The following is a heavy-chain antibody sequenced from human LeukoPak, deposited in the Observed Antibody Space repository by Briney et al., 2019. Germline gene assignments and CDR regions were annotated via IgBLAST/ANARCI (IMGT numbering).Heavy chain of an antibody. Sequence: GASVKVSCKASGYTFTSYYMHWVRQAPGQGLEWMGIINPSGGSTSYAQKFQGRVTMTEDTSTDTAYMELSSLRSEDTAVYYCATEVVVTAKGGDAFDIWGQGTMVTVSS. V-gene: IGHV1-46*01. J-gene: IGHJ3*02. CDR1: GYTFTSYY. CDR2: INPSGGST. D-gene: IGHD2-21*02. CDR3: ATEVVVTAKGGDAFDI.